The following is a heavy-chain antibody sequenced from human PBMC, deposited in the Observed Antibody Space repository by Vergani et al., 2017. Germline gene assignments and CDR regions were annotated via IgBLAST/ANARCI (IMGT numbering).Heavy chain of an antibody. CDR2: INHSGST. CDR3: ARSYDSQRLFDY. CDR1: GGSFSGYY. D-gene: IGHD3-22*01. V-gene: IGHV4-34*01. Sequence: QVQLQQWGAGLLKPSETLSLSCAVYGGSFSGYYWSWIRQPPGKGLEWIGEINHSGSTNYNPSLKSRVTISVDTSKNQFSLKLSSVTGADTAVYYCARSYDSQRLFDYWGQGTLVTVSS. J-gene: IGHJ4*02.